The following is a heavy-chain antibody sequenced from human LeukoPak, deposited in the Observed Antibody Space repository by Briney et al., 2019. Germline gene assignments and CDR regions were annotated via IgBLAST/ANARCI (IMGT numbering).Heavy chain of an antibody. V-gene: IGHV1-18*01. J-gene: IGHJ3*02. D-gene: IGHD2-2*01. CDR1: GYTFTSYT. CDR3: ARSTHRDSDAFDI. CDR2: ISGYNGNT. Sequence: ASVKVSCKASGYTFTSYTISWVRQAPGQGLEWMGWISGYNGNTNYAQKLQGRVTMTTDTSTSTAYMELRSLRSDDTAVYYCARSTHRDSDAFDIWGQGTMVTVSS.